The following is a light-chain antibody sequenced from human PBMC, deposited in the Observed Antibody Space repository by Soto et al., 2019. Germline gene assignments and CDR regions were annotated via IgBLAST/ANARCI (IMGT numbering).Light chain of an antibody. J-gene: IGLJ2*01. CDR1: STNVGGYNF. Sequence: QSALTQPRSVSGSPGQSVTISCTGTSTNVGGYNFVSWYLQYPGKAPKLMVYDVSKRPSGVPDRFSGSKSGNTASLTISGLQSEDEGDYYGGSYAGSYTLLFGGGTKLTVL. CDR2: DVS. V-gene: IGLV2-11*01. CDR3: GSYAGSYTLL.